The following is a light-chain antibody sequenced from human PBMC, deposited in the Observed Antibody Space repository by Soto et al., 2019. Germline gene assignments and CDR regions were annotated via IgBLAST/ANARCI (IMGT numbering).Light chain of an antibody. CDR3: RQYNTFPLT. V-gene: IGKV1-5*03. CDR2: KAS. J-gene: IGKJ4*01. Sequence: DIQMTHSPSTLSASVWDRVTISFRASQTISTWLAWYQQKPGKAPNLLTYKASSLESGVPSRFSGSGSGTEFTLTISSLQPDDFATYYCRQYNTFPLTFGGGTKVDIK. CDR1: QTISTW.